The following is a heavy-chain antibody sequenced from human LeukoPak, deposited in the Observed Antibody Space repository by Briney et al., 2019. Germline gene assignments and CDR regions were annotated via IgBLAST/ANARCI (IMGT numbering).Heavy chain of an antibody. D-gene: IGHD2-2*01. J-gene: IGHJ4*02. Sequence: GGSLRLSCAASGFTFSNAWMSWVRQAPGKGLEWVGRIKSKTDGGTTDYAAPVKGRFTISRDDSKNTLYLQMNSLKTEDTAVDYCTTGSVVVKGSPVYWGQGTLVTVSS. CDR2: IKSKTDGGTT. V-gene: IGHV3-15*01. CDR3: TTGSVVVKGSPVY. CDR1: GFTFSNAW.